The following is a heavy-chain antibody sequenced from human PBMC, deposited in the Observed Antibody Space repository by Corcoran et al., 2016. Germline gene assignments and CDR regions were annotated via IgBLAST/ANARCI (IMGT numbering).Heavy chain of an antibody. D-gene: IGHD5-12*01. J-gene: IGHJ4*02. CDR3: ATQRDGYNRGFDY. CDR2: INPNSGGT. Sequence: QVQLVQSGAEVKKPGASVKVSCKASGYTFTGYYMHWVRQAPGQGLEWMGWINPNSGGTNYAQNFQGWVTMTRDTSISTAYMELSRLRSDDTAVYYCATQRDGYNRGFDYWGQGTLVTVSS. V-gene: IGHV1-2*04. CDR1: GYTFTGYY.